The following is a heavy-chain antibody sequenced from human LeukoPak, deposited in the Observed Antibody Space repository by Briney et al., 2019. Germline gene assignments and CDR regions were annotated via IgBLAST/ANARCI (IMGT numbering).Heavy chain of an antibody. CDR1: GGSISSSNW. J-gene: IGHJ5*02. D-gene: IGHD3-10*01. CDR2: IYHSGST. V-gene: IGHV4-4*02. CDR3: ARGLMVRGVINWFDP. Sequence: SETLSLTCAVSGGSISSSNWWSWVRQPPGKGLEWIGEIYHSGSTNYNPSLKSRVTISVDTSKNQFSLKLSSVTAADTAVYYCARGLMVRGVINWFDPWGQGTLVTVSS.